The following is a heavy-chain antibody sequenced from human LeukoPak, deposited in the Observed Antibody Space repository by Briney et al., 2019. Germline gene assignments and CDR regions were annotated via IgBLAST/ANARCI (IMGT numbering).Heavy chain of an antibody. Sequence: SETLSLTCAVYGGSFSGYYWSWIRQPPGKGLEWIGEINHSGSTNYNPSLKSRVTISVDTSKNQFSLKLSSVIAADTAVYYCARGGRTIFGVVIVKCGMDVWGQGTTVTVSS. J-gene: IGHJ6*02. CDR3: ARGGRTIFGVVIVKCGMDV. CDR1: GGSFSGYY. CDR2: INHSGST. V-gene: IGHV4-34*01. D-gene: IGHD3-3*01.